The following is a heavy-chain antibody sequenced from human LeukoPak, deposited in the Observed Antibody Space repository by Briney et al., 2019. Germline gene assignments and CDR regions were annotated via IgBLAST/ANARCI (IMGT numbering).Heavy chain of an antibody. Sequence: SETLSLTCTVSGGSISSYYWSWIRQPPGKGLEWIGYIYYSGSTNYNPSLKSRVTISVDTSKNQFSLKLSSVTAADTAVYYCAREEDYGGKVPFDYWGQGTLVTVSS. CDR2: IYYSGST. CDR1: GGSISSYY. J-gene: IGHJ4*02. D-gene: IGHD4-23*01. CDR3: AREEDYGGKVPFDY. V-gene: IGHV4-59*01.